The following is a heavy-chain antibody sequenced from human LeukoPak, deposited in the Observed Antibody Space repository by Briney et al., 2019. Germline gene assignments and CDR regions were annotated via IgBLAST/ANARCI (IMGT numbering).Heavy chain of an antibody. V-gene: IGHV3-23*01. CDR2: ISGSGGST. Sequence: PGGSLRLSCAASGFTFSSYAMSWVRQAPGKGLEWVSAISGSGGSTYYADSVKGRFTISRDNSKNTLYLQMNSLRAEDTAVYYCAKDWCSGGSCYSLEYYGMDVWGQGTTVTVSS. CDR3: AKDWCSGGSCYSLEYYGMDV. J-gene: IGHJ6*02. D-gene: IGHD2-15*01. CDR1: GFTFSSYA.